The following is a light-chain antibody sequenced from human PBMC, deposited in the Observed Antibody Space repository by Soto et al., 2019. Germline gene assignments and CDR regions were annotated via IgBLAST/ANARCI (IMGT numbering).Light chain of an antibody. Sequence: SYELTQPPSVSVSPGQTASITCSGDKLGDKYACWYQQKPGQSPVLVIYQDSKRPSRIPERFSGSDAGNTATLTISGTQAMDEADYYLQVWDSSPGGVFGTGTKLTVL. V-gene: IGLV3-1*01. CDR2: QDS. J-gene: IGLJ1*01. CDR1: KLGDKY. CDR3: QVWDSSPGGV.